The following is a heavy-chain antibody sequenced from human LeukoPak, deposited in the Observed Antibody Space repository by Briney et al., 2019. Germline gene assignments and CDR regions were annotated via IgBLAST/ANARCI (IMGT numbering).Heavy chain of an antibody. CDR3: ARDQASSSSSPY. Sequence: GGSLRLSCAASGMTVSSNYIMWVRQPPGKGLEWVSSIYTGGGTYYADAVKGRLTISRDNSKNTVNLQMNSLRAEDTAVYYCARDQASSSSSPYWGQGTLVTVSS. CDR1: GMTVSSNY. CDR2: IYTGGGT. J-gene: IGHJ4*02. D-gene: IGHD2-2*01. V-gene: IGHV3-66*01.